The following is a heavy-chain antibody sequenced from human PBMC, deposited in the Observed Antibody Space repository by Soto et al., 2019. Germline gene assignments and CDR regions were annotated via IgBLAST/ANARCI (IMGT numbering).Heavy chain of an antibody. J-gene: IGHJ4*02. D-gene: IGHD1-26*01. Sequence: SLRLSCAASGFTFSSYWMHWVRQVPGKGLVWVSHIDSDGNSTTYADSVKGRFTISRDNAKNTVYLQMNSLRADDTAVYYCVREDVGVGIDYWGLGTLVTVYS. CDR2: IDSDGNST. V-gene: IGHV3-74*03. CDR3: VREDVGVGIDY. CDR1: GFTFSSYW.